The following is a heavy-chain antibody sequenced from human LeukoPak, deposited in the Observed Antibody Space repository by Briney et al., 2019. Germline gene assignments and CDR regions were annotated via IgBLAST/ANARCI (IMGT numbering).Heavy chain of an antibody. J-gene: IGHJ4*02. CDR2: ISGSGGST. V-gene: IGHV3-23*01. Sequence: GGSLRLSCAASGFTFRSYAMSWVRQAPGKGLEWVSAISGSGGSTYYADAVKGRFTISRDNSKNTLYLQMNSLRAEDKAVYYCAKEGNGDYYFDYWGQGTLVTVSS. CDR3: AKEGNGDYYFDY. D-gene: IGHD4-17*01. CDR1: GFTFRSYA.